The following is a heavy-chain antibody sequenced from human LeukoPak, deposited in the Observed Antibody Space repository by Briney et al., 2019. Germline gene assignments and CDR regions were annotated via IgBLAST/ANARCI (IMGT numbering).Heavy chain of an antibody. Sequence: ASVKVSCKVSGYTLTELSMHWVRQAPGKGLEWMGRFDPEDGETIYAQKFQGRVTMTADTSTDTVYMELSSLRSEDTAVYYCATEGKMVRGVYTNYWGQGTLVTVSS. CDR1: GYTLTELS. CDR3: ATEGKMVRGVYTNY. CDR2: FDPEDGET. J-gene: IGHJ4*02. V-gene: IGHV1-24*01. D-gene: IGHD3-10*01.